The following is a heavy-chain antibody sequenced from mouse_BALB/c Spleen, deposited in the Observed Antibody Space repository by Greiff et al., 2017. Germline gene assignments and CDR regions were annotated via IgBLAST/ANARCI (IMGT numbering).Heavy chain of an antibody. V-gene: IGHV1-20*02. CDR2: INPYNGDT. Sequence: EVQLQQSGPELVKPGASVKISCKASGYSFTGYFMNWVMQSHGKSLEWIGRINPYNGDTFYNQKFKGKATLTVDKSSSTAHMELRSLASEDSAVYYCAREGLYYGSSYDYFDYWGKGTTLTVSS. CDR3: AREGLYYGSSYDYFDY. D-gene: IGHD1-1*01. J-gene: IGHJ2*01. CDR1: GYSFTGYF.